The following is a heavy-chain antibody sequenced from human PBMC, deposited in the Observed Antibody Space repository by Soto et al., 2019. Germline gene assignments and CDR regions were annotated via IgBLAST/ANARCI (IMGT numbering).Heavy chain of an antibody. CDR1: GGSISSGGYS. CDR3: ATMGTPATGLYFFDY. D-gene: IGHD2-15*01. Sequence: SETLSLTCAVSGGSISSGGYSWSWNRQPPGKGLEWIGYIYHSGSTYYSTSLKSRVTISVDTSKSQLSLNLSFVTAADTAVYYCATMGTPATGLYFFDYWGQGSLVTVSS. CDR2: IYHSGST. J-gene: IGHJ4*02. V-gene: IGHV4-30-2*05.